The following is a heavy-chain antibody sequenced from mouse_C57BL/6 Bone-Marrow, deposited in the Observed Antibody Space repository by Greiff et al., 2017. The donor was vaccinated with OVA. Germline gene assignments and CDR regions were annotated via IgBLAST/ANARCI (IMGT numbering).Heavy chain of an antibody. CDR1: GYTFTESN. V-gene: IGHV1-62-2*01. D-gene: IGHD2-1*01. CDR2: FYPGGGSI. J-gene: IGHJ4*01. Sequence: VKLKESGAELVKPGASVKLSCKASGYTFTESNIPWVKQRSGKGLEWIGWFYPGGGSIKYNEKFKDKATLTADKSSSTDYMELSRLTSEDSAVYFCARHAPGNLHAIDYWGQGTSVTVSS. CDR3: ARHAPGNLHAIDY.